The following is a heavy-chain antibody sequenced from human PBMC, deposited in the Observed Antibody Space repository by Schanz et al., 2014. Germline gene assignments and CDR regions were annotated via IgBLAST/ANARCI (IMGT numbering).Heavy chain of an antibody. CDR1: GFTFSSYA. V-gene: IGHV3-23*04. CDR2: ISGLGEAT. J-gene: IGHJ6*02. CDR3: ARPLGPNYYYYGLDV. Sequence: VQLVESGGGVVQRGGSLRLSCAASGFTFSSYAMSWVRQAPGKGLEWVSTISGLGEATFYSDSVKGRFTISRDNAKNTLYLQMNSLRVEDTAVYYCARPLGPNYYYYGLDVWGRGTMVIVSS.